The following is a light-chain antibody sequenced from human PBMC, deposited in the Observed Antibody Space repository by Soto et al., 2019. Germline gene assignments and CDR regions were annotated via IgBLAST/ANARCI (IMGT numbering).Light chain of an antibody. CDR2: GAS. CDR1: QSVSGSY. V-gene: IGKV3-20*01. CDR3: QQYAISPWT. Sequence: EIVLTQSPGTLSLSPGERATLSCRASQSVSGSYLAWYQQKPGQAPRLLMFGASNRATGIPDRFSGSGSGTDFTLSITRLEPEDFAVYYCQQYAISPWTFGQGTKVEIK. J-gene: IGKJ1*01.